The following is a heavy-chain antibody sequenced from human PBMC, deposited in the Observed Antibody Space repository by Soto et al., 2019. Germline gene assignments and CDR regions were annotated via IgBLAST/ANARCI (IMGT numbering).Heavy chain of an antibody. Sequence: GGSLRLSCAASGFTFSNSAMGWVRQAPGKGLEWVSTINARGDNTYYTDSVKGRFTISRDNSKNTVSLQMNSLGAEDTALYYCARDLWATAVRPTQVWGQGTLVTVSS. CDR1: GFTFSNSA. CDR3: ARDLWATAVRPTQV. CDR2: INARGDNT. J-gene: IGHJ4*02. D-gene: IGHD2-21*02. V-gene: IGHV3-23*01.